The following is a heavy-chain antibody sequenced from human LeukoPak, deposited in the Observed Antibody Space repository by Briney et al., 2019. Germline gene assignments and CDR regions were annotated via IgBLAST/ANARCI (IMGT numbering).Heavy chain of an antibody. CDR1: GFTXXXXW. D-gene: IGHD3-16*01. CDR2: INGDGRNI. J-gene: IGHJ4*02. V-gene: IGHV3-74*01. Sequence: GGXXRLSXVXSGFTXXXXWMHXGRXXPXKXLVXVSRINGDGRNINYADSVRGRFTISRDNAKNTLYLQMSSLRAEDTAVYYCTRDLGGTSWGEWNYWGQGTLVTVSS. CDR3: TRDLGGTSWGEWNY.